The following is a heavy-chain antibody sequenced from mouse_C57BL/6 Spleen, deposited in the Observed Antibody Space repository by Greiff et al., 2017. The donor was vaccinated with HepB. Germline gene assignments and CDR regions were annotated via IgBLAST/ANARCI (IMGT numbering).Heavy chain of an antibody. CDR1: GYTFTSYW. CDR2: IDPSYSYT. V-gene: IGHV1-50*01. J-gene: IGHJ1*03. Sequence: QVQLQQPGAELVKPGASVKLSCKASGYTFTSYWMQWVKQRPGQGLEWIGEIDPSYSYTNYNQKFKGKATLTVDTSSSTAYMQLSSLTSEDSAVYYCARRAITTVVGPYFDVWGTGTTVTVSS. CDR3: ARRAITTVVGPYFDV. D-gene: IGHD1-1*01.